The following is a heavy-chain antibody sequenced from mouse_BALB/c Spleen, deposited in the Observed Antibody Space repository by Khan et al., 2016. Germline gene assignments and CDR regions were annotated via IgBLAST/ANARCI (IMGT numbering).Heavy chain of an antibody. CDR3: ARRYGNYGEAMDY. CDR2: INPSSGYT. D-gene: IGHD2-10*02. CDR1: GYTFTSYT. J-gene: IGHJ4*01. Sequence: VQLQESGAELARPGASVKMSCKASGYTFTSYTMHWVKQRPGQGLEWIGYINPSSGYTNYNQKFKDKATLTADKSSSTAYMQLSSLTSEDSAVYYWARRYGNYGEAMDYWGQGTSVTVSA. V-gene: IGHV1-4*01.